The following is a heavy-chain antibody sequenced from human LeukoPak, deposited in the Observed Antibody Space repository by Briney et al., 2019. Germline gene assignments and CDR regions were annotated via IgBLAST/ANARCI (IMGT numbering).Heavy chain of an antibody. J-gene: IGHJ4*02. V-gene: IGHV4-34*01. Sequence: SETLSLTCAVYGGSFSGYYWSWIRQPPGKGLEWIGELNHSGSTNYNPSLKSRVTISVDTSKNQFSLKLSSVTAADTAVYYCARAPGGIVVVPAATDCFDYWGQGTLVTVSS. CDR1: GGSFSGYY. D-gene: IGHD2-2*01. CDR2: LNHSGST. CDR3: ARAPGGIVVVPAATDCFDY.